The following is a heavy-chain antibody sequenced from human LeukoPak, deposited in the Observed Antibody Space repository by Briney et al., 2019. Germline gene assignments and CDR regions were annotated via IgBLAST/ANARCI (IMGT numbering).Heavy chain of an antibody. V-gene: IGHV4-39*01. CDR1: VGSISSSSYY. J-gene: IGHJ4*02. D-gene: IGHD5-18*01. CDR2: IYYSGST. Sequence: SETLSLTCTVSVGSISSSSYYWGWIRQPPGKGLESIGSIYYSGSTYYNPSLKSRVTISVETSKNQFSLKLSSVTAAETAVYYCGRTRQARGTVMVWDWGQGTLVTVSS. CDR3: GRTRQARGTVMVWD.